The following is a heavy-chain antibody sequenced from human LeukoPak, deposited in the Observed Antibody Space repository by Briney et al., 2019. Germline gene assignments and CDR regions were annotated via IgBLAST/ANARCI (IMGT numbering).Heavy chain of an antibody. V-gene: IGHV4-39*07. D-gene: IGHD3-10*01. CDR2: ISYSGST. Sequence: TSETLSLTCTVSGGSISSSSYYWGWIRQPPGKGLEWIGSISYSGSTYYNPSLKSRLTISVDTSKNQFSLKLSSVTAADTAVYYCARYYTSGSYIYFDYWGQGTLVTVSS. CDR1: GGSISSSSYY. CDR3: ARYYTSGSYIYFDY. J-gene: IGHJ4*02.